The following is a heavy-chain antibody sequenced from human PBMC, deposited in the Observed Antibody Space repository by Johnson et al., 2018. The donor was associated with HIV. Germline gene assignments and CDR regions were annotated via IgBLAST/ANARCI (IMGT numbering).Heavy chain of an antibody. CDR2: ISYDGSNK. J-gene: IGHJ3*02. CDR3: AREWSSSRWTYGCDI. V-gene: IGHV3-30*04. CDR1: GFTFSSYA. Sequence: QVQLVESGGGVVQPGRSLRLSCAASGFTFSSYAMHWVRQAPGKGLEWVAVISYDGSNKYYADSVKGRFTISRDNSKNTLYLKMNSLGAEDTAVYYCAREWSSSRWTYGCDIWGQGTMVTVSS. D-gene: IGHD6-13*01.